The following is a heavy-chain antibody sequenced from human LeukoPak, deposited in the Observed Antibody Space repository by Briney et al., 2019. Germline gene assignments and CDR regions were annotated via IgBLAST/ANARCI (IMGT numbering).Heavy chain of an antibody. Sequence: GGSLRLSCAASGFSFSNHWMTWVRQAPGKGLEWVANIKPDGSQQYYVDSMKGRFTISRDNAKNSLYLQMNSLRAEDTALYYCAKKVVVGATSPYSDFQDWGQGTLVTVSS. J-gene: IGHJ1*01. CDR1: GFSFSNHW. CDR2: IKPDGSQQ. CDR3: AKKVVVGATSPYSDFQD. V-gene: IGHV3-7*03. D-gene: IGHD1-26*01.